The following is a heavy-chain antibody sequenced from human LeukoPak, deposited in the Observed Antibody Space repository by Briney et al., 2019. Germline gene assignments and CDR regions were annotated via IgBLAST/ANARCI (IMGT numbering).Heavy chain of an antibody. D-gene: IGHD6-13*01. CDR2: MNPNSGNT. J-gene: IGHJ4*02. Sequence: ASVKVSCKASGYTFTSYDINWVRQATGQGLEWMGWMNPNSGNTGYAQKFQGRVTITRNTSISTAYMELSSLRSGDTAVYYCARGVSAAGMDYWGQGTLVTVSS. CDR3: ARGVSAAGMDY. CDR1: GYTFTSYD. V-gene: IGHV1-8*03.